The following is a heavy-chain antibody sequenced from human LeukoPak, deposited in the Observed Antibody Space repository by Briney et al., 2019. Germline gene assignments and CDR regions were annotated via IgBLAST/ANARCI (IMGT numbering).Heavy chain of an antibody. CDR2: ISAYNGNT. CDR3: ARDKVSTYYYDSSGYYYDY. Sequence: ASVKVSCKASGYTFTSYGISWVRQAPGRGLEWMGWISAYNGNTNYAQKLQGRVTMTTDTSTSTAYMELRSLRSDDTAVYYCARDKVSTYYYDSSGYYYDYWGQGTLVTVSS. V-gene: IGHV1-18*01. J-gene: IGHJ4*02. CDR1: GYTFTSYG. D-gene: IGHD3-22*01.